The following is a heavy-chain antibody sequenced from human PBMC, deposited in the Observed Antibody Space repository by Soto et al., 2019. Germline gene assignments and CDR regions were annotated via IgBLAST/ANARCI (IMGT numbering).Heavy chain of an antibody. CDR3: ARGFRAYYYGSGSYQKIPTYYYGMDV. Sequence: SVKVSCKASGGTFSSYAISWVRQAPGQGLEWMGGIIPIFGTANYAQKFQGRVTITADESTSTAYMELSSLRSEDTAVYYCARGFRAYYYGSGSYQKIPTYYYGMDVWGQGTTVTVS. J-gene: IGHJ6*02. CDR2: IIPIFGTA. V-gene: IGHV1-69*13. D-gene: IGHD3-10*01. CDR1: GGTFSSYA.